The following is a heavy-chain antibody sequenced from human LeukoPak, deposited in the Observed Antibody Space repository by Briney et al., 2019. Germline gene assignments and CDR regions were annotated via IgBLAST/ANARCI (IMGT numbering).Heavy chain of an antibody. D-gene: IGHD6-13*01. Sequence: GGSLRLSCAASGFTFSDYYMSWIRLAPGKGLEWVSYISSSGSTIYYADSVKGRFTNSRDNAKNSLYLQMSSLRAEDTAVYYCARDATAAGLYFDLWGHGTLVTVSS. CDR3: ARDATAAGLYFDL. CDR2: ISSSGSTI. V-gene: IGHV3-11*04. CDR1: GFTFSDYY. J-gene: IGHJ4*01.